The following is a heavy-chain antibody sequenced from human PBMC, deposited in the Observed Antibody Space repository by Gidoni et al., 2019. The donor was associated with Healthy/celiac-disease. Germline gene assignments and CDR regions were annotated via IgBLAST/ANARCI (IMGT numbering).Heavy chain of an antibody. V-gene: IGHV1-69*01. CDR3: ARGRILYDVGYCSGGSCDYWYFDL. D-gene: IGHD2-15*01. CDR2: IIPIFGTA. CDR1: GGTFSSYA. Sequence: QVQLVQSGAEVKKPGSSVKVSCKASGGTFSSYAISWVRQAPGQGLEWMGGIIPIFGTANYAQKFQGRVTITADESTSTAYMELSSLRSEDTAVYYCARGRILYDVGYCSGGSCDYWYFDLWGRGTLVTVSS. J-gene: IGHJ2*01.